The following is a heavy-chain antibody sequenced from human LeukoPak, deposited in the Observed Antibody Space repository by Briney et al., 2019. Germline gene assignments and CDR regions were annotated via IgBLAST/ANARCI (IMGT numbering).Heavy chain of an antibody. CDR1: GGSISSSSYY. J-gene: IGHJ5*02. D-gene: IGHD3-9*01. V-gene: IGHV4-39*07. Sequence: SETLSLTCTVSGGSISSSSYYWGWIRQPPGKVLEWIGSIYYSGSTYYNPSLKSRVTISVDTSKNQFSLKLSSVTAADTAVYYCARQWPYDILTGNWFDPWGQGTLVTVSS. CDR3: ARQWPYDILTGNWFDP. CDR2: IYYSGST.